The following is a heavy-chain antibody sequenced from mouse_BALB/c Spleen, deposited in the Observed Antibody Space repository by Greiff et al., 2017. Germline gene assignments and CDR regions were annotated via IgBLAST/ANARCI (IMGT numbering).Heavy chain of an antibody. Sequence: EVKLQESGPGLVKPSQSLSLTCTVTGYSITSDYAWNWIRQFPGNKLEWMGYISYSGSTSYNPSLKSRISITRDTSKNQFFLQLNSVTTEDTATYYCARQVYGSSYWGQGTLVTVSA. D-gene: IGHD1-1*01. V-gene: IGHV3-2*02. CDR3: ARQVYGSSY. J-gene: IGHJ3*01. CDR1: GYSITSDYA. CDR2: ISYSGST.